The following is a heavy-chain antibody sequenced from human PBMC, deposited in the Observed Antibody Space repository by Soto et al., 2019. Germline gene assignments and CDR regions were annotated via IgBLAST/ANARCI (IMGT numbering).Heavy chain of an antibody. CDR3: ARVPGRSHYYYYGMDV. J-gene: IGHJ6*02. CDR1: GGSISSYY. CDR2: IYYSGST. Sequence: PSETLSLTCTVSGGSISSYYWSWIRQPPGKGLEWIGYIYYSGSTNYNPSLKSRVTISVDTSKNQFSLKLSSVTAADTAVYYCARVPGRSHYYYYGMDVWGQGTTVTVSS. V-gene: IGHV4-59*01. D-gene: IGHD3-10*01.